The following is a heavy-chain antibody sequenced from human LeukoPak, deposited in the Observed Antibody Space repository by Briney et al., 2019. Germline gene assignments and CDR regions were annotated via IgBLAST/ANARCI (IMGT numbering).Heavy chain of an antibody. CDR2: ISSSSSYI. D-gene: IGHD3-22*01. CDR3: ASETRGYYDSSGYYPSPFDY. CDR1: GFTFSSYS. J-gene: IGHJ4*02. Sequence: GGSLRLSCAASGFTFSSYSMNWVRQAPGKGLEWVSSISSSSSYIYYADSVKGRFTISRDNAKNSLYLQMNSLRAEDTAVYYCASETRGYYDSSGYYPSPFDYWGQGTLVTVSS. V-gene: IGHV3-21*01.